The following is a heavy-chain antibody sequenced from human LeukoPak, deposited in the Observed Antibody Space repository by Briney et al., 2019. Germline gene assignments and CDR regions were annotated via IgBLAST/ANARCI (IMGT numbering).Heavy chain of an antibody. J-gene: IGHJ5*01. D-gene: IGHD4-23*01. CDR1: GYNFKTYA. CDR2: IDTRTGNP. Sequence: ASVKVSCKASGYNFKTYAMNWLRQAPGQGLEWMGWIDTRTGNPTYAQAFTGRFVFSLDTSVSAAYLQIDNLKTEDTAMYYCARTYYGVNPPDSWGHGTLVTVSS. CDR3: ARTYYGVNPPDS. V-gene: IGHV7-4-1*01.